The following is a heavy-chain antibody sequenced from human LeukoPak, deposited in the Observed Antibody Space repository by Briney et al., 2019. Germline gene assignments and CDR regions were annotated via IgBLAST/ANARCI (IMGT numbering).Heavy chain of an antibody. D-gene: IGHD6-19*01. V-gene: IGHV4-59*01. Sequence: PSETLSLTCTVSGGSISSYYRSWIRQPPGKGLEWIGYIYYSGSTNYNPSLKSRVTISVDTSKNQFSLKLSSVTAADTAVYYCAREGRAVATFDYWGQGTLVTVSS. CDR2: IYYSGST. CDR1: GGSISSYY. CDR3: AREGRAVATFDY. J-gene: IGHJ4*02.